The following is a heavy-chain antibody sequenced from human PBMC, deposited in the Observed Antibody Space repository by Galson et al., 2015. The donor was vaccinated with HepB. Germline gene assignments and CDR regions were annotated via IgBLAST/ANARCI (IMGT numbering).Heavy chain of an antibody. CDR1: GFTFRSYW. J-gene: IGHJ3*02. CDR2: INSYGSDS. Sequence: CAGSGFTFRSYWMHWVRQVPGKGLVWVSRINSYGSDSVYADSVKGRFTISRDNAKDTLYLEMSSLRVEDTAIYYCVRDREACGGDCFDDAFDIWGQGTLVTVSS. CDR3: VRDREACGGDCFDDAFDI. V-gene: IGHV3-74*01. D-gene: IGHD2-21*02.